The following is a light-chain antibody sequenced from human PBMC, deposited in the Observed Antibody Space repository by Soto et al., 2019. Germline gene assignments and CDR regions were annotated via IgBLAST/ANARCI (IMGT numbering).Light chain of an antibody. CDR3: CSNAAGSTYV. CDR2: EAS. J-gene: IGLJ1*01. CDR1: SSDVGSHNL. Sequence: QSVLTQPASVSGSPGQSITISCTGTSSDVGSHNLVSWYQQFPGKAPKLIIFEASKRPSGVSNRCSGSKSGSTASLTISGLQAEDEADYYCCSNAAGSTYVFGSGTKVTVL. V-gene: IGLV2-23*01.